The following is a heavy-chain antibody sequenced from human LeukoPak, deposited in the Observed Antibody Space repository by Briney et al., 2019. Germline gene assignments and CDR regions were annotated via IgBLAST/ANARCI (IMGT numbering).Heavy chain of an antibody. D-gene: IGHD1-1*01. CDR1: GGSISSGGYY. CDR2: IYYSGST. V-gene: IGHV4-31*03. CDR3: ARDNNWNAQRGAFDI. J-gene: IGHJ3*02. Sequence: SETLSLTCTVSGGSISSGGYYWSWIRQHPGKGLEWIGYIYYSGSTYYNPSLKSRVTISVDTSKNQLSLKLSPVTAADTAVYYCARDNNWNAQRGAFDIWGQGTMVTVSS.